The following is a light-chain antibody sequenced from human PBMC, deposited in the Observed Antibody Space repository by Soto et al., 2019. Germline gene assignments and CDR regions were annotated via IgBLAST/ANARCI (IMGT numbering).Light chain of an antibody. Sequence: EIVLTQSPGTLSLSPGERATLSCRASQSVSSNYLAWYQQKTGQTPRLLIYIASSRAPGIPDRFSGSGSGTHFTLTISRVEPKDFAVYYCQQYGDSTRTFGLGTKVEI. J-gene: IGKJ1*01. V-gene: IGKV3-20*01. CDR3: QQYGDSTRT. CDR1: QSVSSNY. CDR2: IAS.